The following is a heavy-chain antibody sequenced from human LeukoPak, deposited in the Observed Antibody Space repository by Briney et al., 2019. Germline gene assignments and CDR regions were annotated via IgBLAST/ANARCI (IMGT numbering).Heavy chain of an antibody. V-gene: IGHV3-30*19. D-gene: IGHD5-18*01. J-gene: IGHJ4*02. CDR1: GFTFSSYG. CDR2: ISYDGSNK. CDR3: ARGAGYSYGHNDY. Sequence: GGSLRLSCAASGFTFSSYGMHWVRQAPGKGLEWVALISYDGSNKYYADSVKGRFTLSRDNSKNTLYLQMNSLRAEDTAVYYCARGAGYSYGHNDYWGQGTLLTVSS.